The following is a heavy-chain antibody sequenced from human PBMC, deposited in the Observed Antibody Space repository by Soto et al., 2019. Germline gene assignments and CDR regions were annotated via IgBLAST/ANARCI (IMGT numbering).Heavy chain of an antibody. CDR2: LYYGRSA. CDR3: ARRGLSSSSTFRYHYYGMDV. V-gene: IGHV4-59*01. Sequence: SETLSLTCAVSGDSISSYYCMWIRQPPGKGLESIGYLYYGRSANYNPSLKSRVTLSVDTSTNQCSLTLSSMTAADTAVYYCARRGLSSSSTFRYHYYGMDVWGQGTTVTVSS. CDR1: GDSISSYY. D-gene: IGHD6-6*01. J-gene: IGHJ6*02.